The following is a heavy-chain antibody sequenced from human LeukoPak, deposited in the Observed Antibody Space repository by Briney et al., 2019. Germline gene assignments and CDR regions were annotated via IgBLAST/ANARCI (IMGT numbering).Heavy chain of an antibody. CDR2: IKSKIDDGTA. J-gene: IGHJ3*02. V-gene: IGHV3-15*01. CDR3: ATGTVTRSASNI. Sequence: PGGSLRLSCAASGFTFSNAWMNWVRQAPGKGLEWVGRIKSKIDDGTADYGAPVKGRFTISRDDSKNTIYLQMNSLEVEDTAFYYCATGTVTRSASNIWGQGTMVSV. CDR1: GFTFSNAW. D-gene: IGHD4-17*01.